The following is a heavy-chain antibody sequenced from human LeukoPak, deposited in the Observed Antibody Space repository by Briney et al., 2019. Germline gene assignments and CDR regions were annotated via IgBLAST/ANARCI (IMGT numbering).Heavy chain of an antibody. D-gene: IGHD2-15*01. CDR2: IYDSGST. CDR1: GASIRSGGYY. CDR3: ARDCSGGSCYGAFDI. V-gene: IGHV4-30-4*01. J-gene: IGHJ3*02. Sequence: PSETLSLTCTVSGASIRSGGYYWSWIRQPPGKGLEWIGYIYDSGSTYYNPSLKSRITITVDTSENRFSLKLSSVTATDTAVYYCARDCSGGSCYGAFDIWGQGTMVTVSS.